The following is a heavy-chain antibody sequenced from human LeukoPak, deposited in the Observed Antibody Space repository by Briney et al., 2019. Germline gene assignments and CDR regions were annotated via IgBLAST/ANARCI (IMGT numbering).Heavy chain of an antibody. D-gene: IGHD3-3*01. CDR3: ASSGITIFGVV. CDR1: GGSISSYY. J-gene: IGHJ4*02. CDR2: IYYSGST. V-gene: IGHV4-59*08. Sequence: SETLSLTCTVSGGSISSYYWSWIRQPPGKGLEWIGYIYYSGSTNYNPSLKSRVTISVDMSKNQFSLKLSSVTAADTAVYYCASSGITIFGVVWGQGTLVTVSS.